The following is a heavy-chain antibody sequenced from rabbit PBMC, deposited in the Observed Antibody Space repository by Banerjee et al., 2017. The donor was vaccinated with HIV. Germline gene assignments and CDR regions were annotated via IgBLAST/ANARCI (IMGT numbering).Heavy chain of an antibody. CDR2: IYTGSGST. CDR1: GFSFSSVYW. J-gene: IGHJ4*01. D-gene: IGHD8-1*01. Sequence: QEQLEESGGDLVKPEGSLTLTCTASGFSFSSVYWICWVRQAPGKGLEWIGCIYTGSGSTYYASWAKGRFTISKTSSTTVTLQMTSLTAADTATYFCARGGSDWSYGLWGQGTLVTVS. CDR3: ARGGSDWSYGL. V-gene: IGHV1S45*01.